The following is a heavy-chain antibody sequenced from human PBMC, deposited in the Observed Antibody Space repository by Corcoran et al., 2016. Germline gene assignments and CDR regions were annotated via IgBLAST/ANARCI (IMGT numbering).Heavy chain of an antibody. CDR2: IKKDGSEK. Sequence: EVQLVESGGDLAQPGGSLRLSCAASGFTFSDYWMTWVRQAPGKGLEWVANIKKDGSEKEYVDSVKGRFTISRDNARNSLYLQMNSLRVEDTAVYYWARDPYDRSAYGAFDVWGQGTTVTVSS. V-gene: IGHV3-7*01. D-gene: IGHD3-22*01. CDR3: ARDPYDRSAYGAFDV. J-gene: IGHJ3*01. CDR1: GFTFSDYW.